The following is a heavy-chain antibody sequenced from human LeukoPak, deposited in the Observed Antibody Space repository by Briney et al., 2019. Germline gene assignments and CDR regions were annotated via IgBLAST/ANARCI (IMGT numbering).Heavy chain of an antibody. CDR1: GITFSSYA. CDR3: AKEVELSPPFDY. J-gene: IGHJ4*02. V-gene: IGHV3-23*01. Sequence: GGSLRLSCTASGITFSSYAMSWVRQAPGKGLEWVSAISGSGGSTYYADSVKGRFTVSRDNSKNTLYLQMNSLRAEDTAVYYCAKEVELSPPFDYWGQGTLVTVSS. CDR2: ISGSGGST. D-gene: IGHD3-16*02.